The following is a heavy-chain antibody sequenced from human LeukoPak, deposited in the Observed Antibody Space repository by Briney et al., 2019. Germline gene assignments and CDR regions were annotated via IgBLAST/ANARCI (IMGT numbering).Heavy chain of an antibody. J-gene: IGHJ6*03. CDR3: ARLVAVAGTRYYYYYMDV. D-gene: IGHD6-19*01. CDR1: GFTFSSYS. CDR2: ISSSSSYI. Sequence: GGSLRLSCAASGFTFSSYSMNWVRQAPGKGLEWVSSISSSSSYIYYADSVKGRFTISRDNAKNSLYLQMNSLRAGDTAVYYCARLVAVAGTRYYYYYMDVWGKGTTVTISS. V-gene: IGHV3-21*01.